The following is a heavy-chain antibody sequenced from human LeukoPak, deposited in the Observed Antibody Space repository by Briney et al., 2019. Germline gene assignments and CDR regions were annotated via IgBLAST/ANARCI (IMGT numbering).Heavy chain of an antibody. V-gene: IGHV4-30-4*01. CDR2: ISYSGST. CDR1: GVFISSGDYF. CDR3: ARGSGTGYYKTPFDY. Sequence: SETLSLTCTVSGVFISSGDYFWSWIRQPPGKGLEWIGYISYSGSTFYNPSLKSRVTISVDTSKNQFSLKLNSVTAADTAAYYCARGSGTGYYKTPFDYWGQGTLVTVSS. J-gene: IGHJ4*02. D-gene: IGHD3-9*01.